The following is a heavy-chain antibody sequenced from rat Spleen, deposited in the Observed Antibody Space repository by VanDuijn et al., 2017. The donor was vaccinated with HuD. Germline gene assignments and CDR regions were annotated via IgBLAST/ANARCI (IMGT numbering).Heavy chain of an antibody. V-gene: IGHV5-22*01. J-gene: IGHJ3*01. CDR3: ARGDVGLPGPGFAY. D-gene: IGHD1-4*01. CDR2: ISYEGSST. Sequence: EVQLVESGGGLVQPGRSLKLSCAASGFTFSDYYMAWVRQAPKKGLEWVASISYEGSSTYYGDSVKGRFTISRDNAKSTLYLQMNSLRSEDTATYYCARGDVGLPGPGFAYWGQGTLVTVSS. CDR1: GFTFSDYY.